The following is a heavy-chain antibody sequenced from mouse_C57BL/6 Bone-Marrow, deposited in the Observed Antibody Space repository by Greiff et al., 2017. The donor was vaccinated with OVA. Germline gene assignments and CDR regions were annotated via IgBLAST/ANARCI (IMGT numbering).Heavy chain of an antibody. J-gene: IGHJ1*03. CDR2: ISYDGSN. V-gene: IGHV3-6*01. CDR3: ARDRLLRPWYFDV. CDR1: GYSITSGYY. Sequence: EVKLMESGPGLVKPSQSLSLTCSVTGYSITSGYYWNWIRQFPGNKLEWMGYISYDGSNNYNPSLKNRISITRDTSKNQFFLKLNSVTTEDTATYYCARDRLLRPWYFDVWGTGTTVTVSS. D-gene: IGHD1-2*01.